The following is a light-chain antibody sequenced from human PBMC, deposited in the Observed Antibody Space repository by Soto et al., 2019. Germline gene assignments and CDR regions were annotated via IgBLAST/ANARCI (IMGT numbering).Light chain of an antibody. Sequence: QSVLTQPASVSGSPGQSITISCTGTSSDVGGYNYVSWYQHHAGKAPRLMIYASSNRPSGVSHRFSGSRSGNTASLIISGLQAEDEADYYCSSYTSGTTLYVFRTGTKVTVL. V-gene: IGLV2-14*01. J-gene: IGLJ1*01. CDR3: SSYTSGTTLYV. CDR1: SSDVGGYNY. CDR2: ASS.